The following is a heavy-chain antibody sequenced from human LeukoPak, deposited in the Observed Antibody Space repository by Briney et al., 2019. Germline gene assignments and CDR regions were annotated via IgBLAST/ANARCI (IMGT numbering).Heavy chain of an antibody. CDR1: EFTVSSNY. Sequence: GGSLRLSCAASEFTVSSNYMSWVRQAPGKGLEWVSVIYSGGSTYYADSVKGRFTISRDNSKNTLYLQMNSLRAEDTAVYYCARDRSYGSLNYFDYWGQGTLVTVSS. V-gene: IGHV3-53*01. CDR3: ARDRSYGSLNYFDY. CDR2: IYSGGST. J-gene: IGHJ4*02. D-gene: IGHD5-18*01.